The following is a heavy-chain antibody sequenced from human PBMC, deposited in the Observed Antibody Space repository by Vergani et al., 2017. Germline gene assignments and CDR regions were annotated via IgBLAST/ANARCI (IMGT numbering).Heavy chain of an antibody. CDR2: IYYSGRT. CDR1: GASIRSSNYY. D-gene: IGHD6-19*01. Sequence: QLQLQESGPGLVKPSATLSLTCSVSGASIRSSNYYWGWIRQPPGKGLMWIASIYYSGRTYYNPSLKSRVTISVDTSKNQFSLKLSSVTAADTAVYFCARHSTVEWLVKLGWIDPWGQGILVTVSS. CDR3: ARHSTVEWLVKLGWIDP. V-gene: IGHV4-39*01. J-gene: IGHJ5*02.